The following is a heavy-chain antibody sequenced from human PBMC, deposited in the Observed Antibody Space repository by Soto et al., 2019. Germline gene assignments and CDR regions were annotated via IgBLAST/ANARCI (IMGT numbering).Heavy chain of an antibody. V-gene: IGHV3-7*01. CDR3: AREGLILEWLLYLPRGMDV. Sequence: GGSLRLSCAASGFTFSSYWMSWVRQAPGKGLEWVANIKQDGSEKYYVDSVKGRFTISRDNAKNSLYLKMNSLRAEDTAVYYCAREGLILEWLLYLPRGMDVWGKGTTVTVSS. D-gene: IGHD3-3*01. CDR2: IKQDGSEK. CDR1: GFTFSSYW. J-gene: IGHJ6*03.